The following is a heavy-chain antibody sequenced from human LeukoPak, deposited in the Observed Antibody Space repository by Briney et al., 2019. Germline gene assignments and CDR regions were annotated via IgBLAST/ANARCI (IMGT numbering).Heavy chain of an antibody. J-gene: IGHJ4*02. CDR3: ARHSLVATFFDY. Sequence: SETLSLTCTVSAGSISSYYWSWIRQPPGKGLEWIGYIYYSGSTNYNPSLKSRVTISVDTSENQFSLKLSSVTAADTAVYYCARHSLVATFFDYWGQGTLVTVSS. CDR1: AGSISSYY. D-gene: IGHD5-12*01. CDR2: IYYSGST. V-gene: IGHV4-59*08.